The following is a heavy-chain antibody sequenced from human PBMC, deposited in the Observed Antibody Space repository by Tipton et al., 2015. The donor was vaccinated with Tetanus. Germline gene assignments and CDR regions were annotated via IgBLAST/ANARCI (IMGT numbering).Heavy chain of an antibody. J-gene: IGHJ4*02. Sequence: SLRLSCAASGFTFSSYGMHWVRQAPGKGLEWVAVIWYDGSNKYYADSVKGRFTISRDNSKNTLYLQMNSLRAEDTAVYYCARGTVDTAMGYWGQGTLVTVSS. CDR2: IWYDGSNK. CDR3: ARGTVDTAMGY. V-gene: IGHV3-33*01. CDR1: GFTFSSYG. D-gene: IGHD5-18*01.